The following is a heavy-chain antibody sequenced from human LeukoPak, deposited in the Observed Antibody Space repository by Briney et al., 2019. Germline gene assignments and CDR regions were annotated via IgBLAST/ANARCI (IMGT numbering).Heavy chain of an antibody. CDR3: ARGRYYFDY. V-gene: IGHV4-61*02. Sequence: SETLSLTCTVSGGSISSGNYYWSWIRQPAGKGLEWIGRIYTSGSTNYNPSLKSRVTISVDRSKNQFSLKLSSVTAADTAVYYCARGRYYFDYWGQGTLVTVSS. CDR1: GGSISSGNYY. CDR2: IYTSGST. J-gene: IGHJ4*02.